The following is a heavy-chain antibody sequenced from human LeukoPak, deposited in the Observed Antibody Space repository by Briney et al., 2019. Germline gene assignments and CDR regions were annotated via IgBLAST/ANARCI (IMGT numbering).Heavy chain of an antibody. D-gene: IGHD2-2*01. CDR1: GGSVSRSNW. J-gene: IGHJ5*02. Sequence: SETLSLTCAVSGGSVSRSNWWNWVRQPPGKGLEWIGEIHHSGSTNYNPSLKSRVTMSVDKSKNQFSLKLSSVTAADTAVDYCARTEAFCSDTSCSNWFDPWGQGTLVTVSS. CDR2: IHHSGST. CDR3: ARTEAFCSDTSCSNWFDP. V-gene: IGHV4-4*02.